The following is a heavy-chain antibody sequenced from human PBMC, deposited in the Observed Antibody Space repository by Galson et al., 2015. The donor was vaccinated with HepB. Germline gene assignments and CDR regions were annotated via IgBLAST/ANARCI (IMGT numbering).Heavy chain of an antibody. V-gene: IGHV1-18*01. CDR1: GYTFTSYG. CDR3: ARYTVAGTDFGMDV. CDR2: ISAYKGNT. Sequence: SVKVSCKASGYTFTSYGISWVRQAPGQGLDWMGWISAYKGNTNYAQTLQGRVTMTTDTSTSTAYMELRSLRSDDTAVYYCARYTVAGTDFGMDVWGQGTTVTVSS. J-gene: IGHJ6*02. D-gene: IGHD6-19*01.